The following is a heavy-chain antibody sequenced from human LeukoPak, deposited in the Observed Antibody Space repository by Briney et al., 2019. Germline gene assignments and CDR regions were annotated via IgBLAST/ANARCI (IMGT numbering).Heavy chain of an antibody. D-gene: IGHD3-22*01. CDR1: GYTFTSYY. CDR3: ARGAYYYDSSGYYGESFDDYGMDV. V-gene: IGHV1-46*01. J-gene: IGHJ6*02. CDR2: INPSGGST. Sequence: ASVKVSCKASGYTFTSYYMHWVRQAPGQGLEWMGIINPSGGSTSYAQKFQGRVTMTRDTSTSTVYMELSSLRSEDTAVYYCARGAYYYDSSGYYGESFDDYGMDVWGQGTTVTVSS.